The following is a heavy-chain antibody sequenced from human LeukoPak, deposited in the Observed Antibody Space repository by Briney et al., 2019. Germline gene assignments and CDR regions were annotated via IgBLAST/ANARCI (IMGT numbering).Heavy chain of an antibody. CDR2: ISYDGTNK. CDR3: ARLTGITFAMDV. V-gene: IGHV3-30*03. D-gene: IGHD1-7*01. CDR1: GFTFSNYG. Sequence: GGSLRLSCAASGFTFSNYGMHWVRQAPGKGLEWVAVISYDGTNKYYADSVKGRFTISRDNSRNTLYLQMNSLRAEDTAVYFCARLTGITFAMDVWGQGTTVTVSS. J-gene: IGHJ6*02.